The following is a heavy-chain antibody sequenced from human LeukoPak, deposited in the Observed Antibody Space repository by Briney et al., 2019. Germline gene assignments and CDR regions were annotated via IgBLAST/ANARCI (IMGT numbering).Heavy chain of an antibody. D-gene: IGHD6-13*01. CDR2: IRSKTYGGTT. J-gene: IGHJ6*02. CDR1: GFTFSSYW. CDR3: TRDSSSWYSNYYGMDV. V-gene: IGHV3-49*04. Sequence: PGGSLRLSCAASGFTFSSYWMSWVRQAPGKGLEWVGFIRSKTYGGTTEYAASVKGRFTISRDDSKSIAYLQMSSLKTEDTALYYCTRDSSSWYSNYYGMDVWGLGTTVTVSS.